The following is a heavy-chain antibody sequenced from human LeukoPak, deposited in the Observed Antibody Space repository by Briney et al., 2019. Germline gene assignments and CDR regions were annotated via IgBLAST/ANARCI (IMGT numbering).Heavy chain of an antibody. V-gene: IGHV4-30-4*01. CDR3: ARFGFGELFSGNWFDP. CDR2: IYYSGST. D-gene: IGHD3-10*01. Sequence: SETLSLTCTASGFSISSGDYYWGWLRQPPGKGLEWIVYIYYSGSTYYNPSLKSRVTISVDTSKNQFSLKLSSVTAADTAVYYCARFGFGELFSGNWFDPWGQGTLVTVSS. J-gene: IGHJ5*02. CDR1: GFSISSGDYY.